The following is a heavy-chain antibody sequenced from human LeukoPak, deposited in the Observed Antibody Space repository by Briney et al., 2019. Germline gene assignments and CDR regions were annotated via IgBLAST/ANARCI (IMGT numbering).Heavy chain of an antibody. CDR2: LYVSGTT. CDR1: GGSISIYY. J-gene: IGHJ6*02. Sequence: SETLSLTCTVSGGSISIYYWSWIRQPAGKGLEWIGRLYVSGTTTYNPSLKSRVTMSVEPSKNQFSLNLTSVTAADTAVYYCAKDRAARNGMDVWGHGTTVTVSS. D-gene: IGHD6-6*01. V-gene: IGHV4-4*07. CDR3: AKDRAARNGMDV.